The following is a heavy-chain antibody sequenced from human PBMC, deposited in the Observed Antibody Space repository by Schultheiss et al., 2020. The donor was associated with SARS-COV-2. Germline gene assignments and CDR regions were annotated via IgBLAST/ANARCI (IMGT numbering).Heavy chain of an antibody. D-gene: IGHD3-10*01. CDR2: IWYDGSNK. Sequence: GGSLRLSCAASGFTFSSYAMHWVRQAPGKGLEWVAVIWYDGSNKEYADSVKGRFTISRDNSRNTMYMQMNSLRAEDTAVYYCAKGSGGMDVWGQGTMVTVSS. CDR3: AKGSGGMDV. J-gene: IGHJ6*02. CDR1: GFTFSSYA. V-gene: IGHV3-33*06.